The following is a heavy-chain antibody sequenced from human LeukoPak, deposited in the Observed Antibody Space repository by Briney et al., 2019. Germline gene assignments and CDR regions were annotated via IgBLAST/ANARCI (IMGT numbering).Heavy chain of an antibody. V-gene: IGHV4-30-2*01. Sequence: SQTLSLACAVSGGSISSGGYSWSWIRQPPGKGLEWIGYIYHSGSTYYNPSLKSRVTISVDRSKNQFSLKLSSVTAADTAVYYCARDGYQVYDAFDIWGQGTMVTVSS. CDR2: IYHSGST. CDR3: ARDGYQVYDAFDI. J-gene: IGHJ3*02. D-gene: IGHD6-13*01. CDR1: GGSISSGGYS.